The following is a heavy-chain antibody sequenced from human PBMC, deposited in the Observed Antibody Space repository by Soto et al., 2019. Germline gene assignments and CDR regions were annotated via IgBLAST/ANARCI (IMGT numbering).Heavy chain of an antibody. CDR1: GYTFTDFA. CDR3: AREGDHPGYDYGRDY. Sequence: QVQLVQSGAEVRKPGASVKVSCQASGYTFTDFAIHWVRQAPGQGLEWMGWILGGTGNTKYSQKFQGRFTITRDTSTTTAYMELSSLISGDTALYFSAREGDHPGYDYGRDYWGQGILVTVSS. J-gene: IGHJ4*02. V-gene: IGHV1-3*01. D-gene: IGHD5-12*01. CDR2: ILGGTGNT.